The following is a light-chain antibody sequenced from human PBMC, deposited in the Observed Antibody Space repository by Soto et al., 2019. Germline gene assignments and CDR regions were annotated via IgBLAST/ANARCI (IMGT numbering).Light chain of an antibody. CDR1: QAIRTD. Sequence: AIPMTQSPSSLSASVGDRVTITCWASQAIRTDLGWYQQRPGKAPKLLIYGTSNLQSGVPSRFSGSGSGTDFTLTINSLQPEDFATYYCLQDYSYPRTFGQGTKVDIK. J-gene: IGKJ1*01. V-gene: IGKV1-6*01. CDR3: LQDYSYPRT. CDR2: GTS.